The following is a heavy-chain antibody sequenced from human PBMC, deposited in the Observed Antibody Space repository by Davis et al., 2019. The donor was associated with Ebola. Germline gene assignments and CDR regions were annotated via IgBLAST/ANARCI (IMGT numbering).Heavy chain of an antibody. CDR3: AAGVYYDILTTDV. CDR2: IFVGSGNT. D-gene: IGHD3-9*01. CDR1: GLTLSSYA. V-gene: IGHV1-58*02. J-gene: IGHJ6*02. Sequence: AASVKVSCKASGLTLSSYAMQWVRQTRGHRLEWIGWIFVGSGNTNYAPMFQGRVSITRDMSTSTAYMELSSLRFEDTAVYYCAAGVYYDILTTDVWGQGTTVTVSS.